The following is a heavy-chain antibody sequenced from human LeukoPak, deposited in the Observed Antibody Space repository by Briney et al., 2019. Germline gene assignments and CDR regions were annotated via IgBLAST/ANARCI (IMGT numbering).Heavy chain of an antibody. Sequence: PGGSLRLSCAASGFAFSTYWMGGVRQAPGKGLEWVGNINQDGSVKHYVDSVRGRFTISRDNARNSVYLQMSALRVEDTAVYYCTRDFVFWGQGSLVTASS. D-gene: IGHD3-3*01. CDR2: INQDGSVK. J-gene: IGHJ4*02. V-gene: IGHV3-7*01. CDR1: GFAFSTYW. CDR3: TRDFVF.